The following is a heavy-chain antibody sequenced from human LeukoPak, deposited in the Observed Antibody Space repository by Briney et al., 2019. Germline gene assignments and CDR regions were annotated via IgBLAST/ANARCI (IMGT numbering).Heavy chain of an antibody. CDR3: AKEGRVGASVFFQH. CDR2: ISSSGSST. V-gene: IGHV3-23*01. D-gene: IGHD1-26*01. CDR1: GFTFSSYA. J-gene: IGHJ1*01. Sequence: GGSLRLSCAASGFTFSSYAMSWVRQAPGKGLEWVSGISSSGSSTYADSVKGRFTISRDNSKNTLHLQMNSLRAEDTAVFYCAKEGRVGASVFFQHWGQGTLVTVSS.